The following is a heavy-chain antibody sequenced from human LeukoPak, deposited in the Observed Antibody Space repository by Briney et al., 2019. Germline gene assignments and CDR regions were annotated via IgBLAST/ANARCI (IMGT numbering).Heavy chain of an antibody. CDR3: VRGYSFGPYGMDV. J-gene: IGHJ6*02. CDR1: GFTFSSYW. CDR2: ISDSGGST. V-gene: IGHV3-64D*09. D-gene: IGHD2-15*01. Sequence: GGSLRLSCAASGFTFSSYWMRWVRQAPGKGLEYVSAISDSGGSTYYADSVKGRFTISRDNSKNTLYLQMSSLRAEDTAVYFCVRGYSFGPYGMDVWGQGTTVTVSS.